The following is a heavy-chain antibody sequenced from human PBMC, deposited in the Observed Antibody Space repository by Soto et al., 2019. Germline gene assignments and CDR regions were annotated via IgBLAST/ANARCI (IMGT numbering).Heavy chain of an antibody. CDR1: GYPFSDFS. J-gene: IGHJ6*02. Sequence: GASVKVSCKASGYPFSDFSIHWVRQAPGQGLEWVGWMNPDTGGTNYAQKFQGWVTMTRDTSISTAYMELSRLRSDDTAVYYCARDPYTSSSGYYYGMDVWGQGTTVTVSS. CDR2: MNPDTGGT. D-gene: IGHD6-13*01. CDR3: ARDPYTSSSGYYYGMDV. V-gene: IGHV1-2*04.